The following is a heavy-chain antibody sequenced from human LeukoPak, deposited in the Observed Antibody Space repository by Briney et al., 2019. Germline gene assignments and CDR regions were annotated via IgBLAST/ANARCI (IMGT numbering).Heavy chain of an antibody. Sequence: GGSLRLSCAASGFTFSSYGMHWVRQAPGKGLEWVAVISYDGSNKYYADSVKGRFTISRDNSKNTLYLQMNSLRAEDTAVYYCAKGVRGVRLGVFDIWGQGTMVTVSS. D-gene: IGHD3-10*01. V-gene: IGHV3-30*18. CDR3: AKGVRGVRLGVFDI. CDR1: GFTFSSYG. J-gene: IGHJ3*02. CDR2: ISYDGSNK.